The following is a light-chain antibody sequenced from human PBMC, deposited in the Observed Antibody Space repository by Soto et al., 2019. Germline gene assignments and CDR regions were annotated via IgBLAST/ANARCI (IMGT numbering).Light chain of an antibody. Sequence: EIVLTQSPGTLSLSPGERATLSCRASQSVTNRFLAWYQQKPGQAPRLLMYAASNRANGIPDRFSGSGSATDFTLTITSLEPEDSAVYFCQQYATSPRGTFGQGTRVEIK. V-gene: IGKV3-20*01. J-gene: IGKJ1*01. CDR3: QQYATSPRGT. CDR1: QSVTNRF. CDR2: AAS.